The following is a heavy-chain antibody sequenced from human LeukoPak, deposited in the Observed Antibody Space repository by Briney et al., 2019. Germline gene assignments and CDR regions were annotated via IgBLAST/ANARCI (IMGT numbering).Heavy chain of an antibody. J-gene: IGHJ3*02. V-gene: IGHV1-18*01. CDR1: GYTFTSYG. Sequence: ASVKVSCKASGYTFTSYGISWVRQAPGQGLEWMGWISAYNGNTNYAQKLQGRVTMTTDTSTSTAYMELRSLRSNDTAVYYCARDNNDVDAFDIWGQGTMVTVSS. CDR2: ISAYNGNT. D-gene: IGHD1-1*01. CDR3: ARDNNDVDAFDI.